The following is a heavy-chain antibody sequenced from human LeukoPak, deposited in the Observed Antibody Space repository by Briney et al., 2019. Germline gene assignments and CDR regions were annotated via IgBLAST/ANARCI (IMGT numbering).Heavy chain of an antibody. Sequence: GGSLRLSCAASGFSFRSDGMSWVRQAPGKGLEWVSGILGGAGSTYYADSVKGRFTISRDNSKNTLYLQMNSLRAEDTALYYCARDLEDGTMIAGFDYWGQGTLVTVSS. D-gene: IGHD3-22*01. CDR1: GFSFRSDG. CDR3: ARDLEDGTMIAGFDY. V-gene: IGHV3-23*01. J-gene: IGHJ4*02. CDR2: ILGGAGST.